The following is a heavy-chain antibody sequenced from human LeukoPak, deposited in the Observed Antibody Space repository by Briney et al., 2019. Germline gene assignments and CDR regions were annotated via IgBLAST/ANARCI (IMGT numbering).Heavy chain of an antibody. D-gene: IGHD4-17*01. V-gene: IGHV4-59*01. CDR2: IFGSGTT. CDR1: GGSISSYY. CDR3: ARGPVTTLYYFDY. Sequence: KASETLSLTCTVSGGSISSYYWSWIRQPPGKGLEWIGYIFGSGTTNYNPSVKSRVTISVDTSKNQFSLKLSSVTAADTAVYYCARGPVTTLYYFDYWGQGTLVTVSS. J-gene: IGHJ4*02.